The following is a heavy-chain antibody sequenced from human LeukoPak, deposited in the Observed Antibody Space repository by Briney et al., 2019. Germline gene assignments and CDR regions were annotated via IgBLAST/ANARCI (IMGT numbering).Heavy chain of an antibody. V-gene: IGHV1-46*01. J-gene: IGHJ4*02. CDR2: INPSGGST. CDR3: ARVSSGLYYYDSSGYYFDY. CDR1: GYTFTIYY. D-gene: IGHD3-22*01. Sequence: ASVRVSCKASGYTFTIYYMHWGRQAPGQGLEWMGLINPSGGSTSYTQKFQGRVTMTRDTSTSTVYMEPSSLRSEDTAVYYCARVSSGLYYYDSSGYYFDYWGQGTLVTVSS.